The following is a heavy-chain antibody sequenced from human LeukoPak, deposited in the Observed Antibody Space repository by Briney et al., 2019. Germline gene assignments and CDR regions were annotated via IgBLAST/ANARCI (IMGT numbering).Heavy chain of an antibody. D-gene: IGHD6-6*01. CDR1: GGTFSSYA. Sequence: ASVKVSCKASGGTFSSYAISWVRQAPGQGLEWMGRIIPILGIANYAQKLQGRVTMTTDTSTSTAYMELRSLRSDDTAVYYCARKAARYGYYFDYWGQGTLVTVSS. CDR3: ARKAARYGYYFDY. V-gene: IGHV1-69*04. CDR2: IIPILGIA. J-gene: IGHJ4*02.